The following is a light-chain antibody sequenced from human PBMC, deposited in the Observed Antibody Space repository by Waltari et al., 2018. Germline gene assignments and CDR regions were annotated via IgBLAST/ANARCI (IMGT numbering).Light chain of an antibody. CDR1: ALPKQY. J-gene: IGLJ1*01. Sequence: SYELTQPPSVSVSPGPTARITCSGDALPKQYTYWYQQKPGQAPVLVISKDTERPSGIPERFSGSSSGTTVTLTISGVQPEDEADYFCQSADSSGTFYIFGIGTKVTVL. CDR3: QSADSSGTFYI. CDR2: KDT. V-gene: IGLV3-25*03.